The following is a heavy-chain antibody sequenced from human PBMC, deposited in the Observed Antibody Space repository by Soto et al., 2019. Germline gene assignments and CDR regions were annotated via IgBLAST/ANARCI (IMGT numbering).Heavy chain of an antibody. Sequence: QITLKESGPTLVKPTQTLTLTCTFSGFSLPTDRVGVGWIRQPPGKALEWLAVIYWDDTKTYRPSLKSRLTITKDTSKTRVALTMPDIDPVNTATFYCAHAYGGRSLYWGQGTLVTVSS. CDR2: IYWDDTK. V-gene: IGHV2-5*02. CDR3: AHAYGGRSLY. CDR1: GFSLPTDRVG. J-gene: IGHJ4*02. D-gene: IGHD1-26*01.